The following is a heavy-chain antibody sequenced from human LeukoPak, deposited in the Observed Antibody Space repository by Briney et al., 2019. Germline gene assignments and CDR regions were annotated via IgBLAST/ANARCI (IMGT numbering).Heavy chain of an antibody. CDR1: GYSFSNYW. CDR2: IQPGDSKI. V-gene: IGHV5-51*01. J-gene: IGHJ6*03. D-gene: IGHD3-22*01. CDR3: AKHRGPLYSDSTGLDYYYYYMDV. Sequence: GDSLKISCQASGYSFSNYWIGWVRQMPGKGLEWMGFIQPGDSKIDYSPSFQGHVTISADKSIGTAYLQWSSLKSSDTAMYFCAKHRGPLYSDSTGLDYYYYYMDVWGEGTTVTVSS.